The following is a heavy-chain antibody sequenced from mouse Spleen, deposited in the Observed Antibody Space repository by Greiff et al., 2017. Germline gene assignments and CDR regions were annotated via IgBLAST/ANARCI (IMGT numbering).Heavy chain of an antibody. CDR1: GFTFSSYA. CDR2: ISDGGSYT. V-gene: IGHV5-4*01. D-gene: IGHD2-5*01. Sequence: EVKVVESGGGLVKPGGSLKLSCAASGFTFSSYAMSWVRQTPEKRLEWVATISDGGSYTYYPDNVKGRFTISRDNAKNNLYLQMSHLKSEDTAMYYCAREDYYSNYGAMDYWGQGTSVTVSS. CDR3: AREDYYSNYGAMDY. J-gene: IGHJ4*01.